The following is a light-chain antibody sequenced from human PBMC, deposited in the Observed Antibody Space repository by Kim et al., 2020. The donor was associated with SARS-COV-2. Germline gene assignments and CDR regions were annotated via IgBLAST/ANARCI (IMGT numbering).Light chain of an antibody. CDR2: DTS. V-gene: IGKV3-15*01. Sequence: EIMMTQSPATLSVSPGERATLSCRASQSVRSNLAWYQQKPGQAPRLLIYDTSTRATGIPARFSGSGSGTEFTLTISSLQSEDFAVYYCQQYNNWPPYTFGQGTKLEI. CDR1: QSVRSN. CDR3: QQYNNWPPYT. J-gene: IGKJ2*01.